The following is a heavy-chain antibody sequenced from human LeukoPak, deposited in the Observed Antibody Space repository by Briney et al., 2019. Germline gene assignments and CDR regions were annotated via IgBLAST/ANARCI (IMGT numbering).Heavy chain of an antibody. CDR3: ARGIAARRGWFDP. Sequence: PSETLSLTCTVSRGSISSHYWSWIRQPPGEGLEWIGYIYYSGSTNYNPSLKSRVTISVDTSKNQFSLKLSSVTAADTAVYYCARGIAARRGWFDPWGQGTLVTVSS. CDR1: RGSISSHY. CDR2: IYYSGST. J-gene: IGHJ5*02. V-gene: IGHV4-59*11. D-gene: IGHD6-6*01.